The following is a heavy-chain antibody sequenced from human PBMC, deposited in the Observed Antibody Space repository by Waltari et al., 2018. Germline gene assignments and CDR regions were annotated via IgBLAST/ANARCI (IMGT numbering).Heavy chain of an antibody. Sequence: EVQLVESGGGLIQPGGSLRLSCAASGFTVSSNYMSWVRQAPGKGREWVSVIYSGGSTYYADSVKGRFTISRDNSKNTLYLQMNSLRAEDTAVYYCARGRDDFWSGYYTGIGYFDYWGQGTLVTVSS. V-gene: IGHV3-53*01. CDR1: GFTVSSNY. D-gene: IGHD3-3*01. CDR3: ARGRDDFWSGYYTGIGYFDY. CDR2: IYSGGST. J-gene: IGHJ4*02.